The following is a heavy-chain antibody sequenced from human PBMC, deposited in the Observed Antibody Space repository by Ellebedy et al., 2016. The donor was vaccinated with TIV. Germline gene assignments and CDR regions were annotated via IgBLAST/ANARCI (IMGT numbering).Heavy chain of an antibody. Sequence: MPSETLSLTCTVSGDSISGYYWSWIRQPPGKRLEWIASIYYSGYTNHNPSLKSRVTVSLDTSKNQFSLKLSSVTAADTAVHYCASSRERPLYWYFGLWGRGTLVTVSS. V-gene: IGHV4-59*01. CDR2: IYYSGYT. J-gene: IGHJ2*01. D-gene: IGHD5-24*01. CDR3: ASSRERPLYWYFGL. CDR1: GDSISGYY.